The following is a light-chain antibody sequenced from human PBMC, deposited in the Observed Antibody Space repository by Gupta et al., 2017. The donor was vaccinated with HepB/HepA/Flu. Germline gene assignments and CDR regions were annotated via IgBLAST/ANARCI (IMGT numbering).Light chain of an antibody. Sequence: QSALTQPASVSGSPGQPITIACTGTSSDVGGYNYVSWYQQHPGKAPKLMIYDVSNRPSGVSNRFSGSKSGNTASLTISGLQAEDEADYYCSSDTSSSTLVFGGGTKLTVL. CDR3: SSDTSSSTLV. CDR1: SSDVGGYNY. CDR2: DVS. J-gene: IGLJ2*01. V-gene: IGLV2-14*01.